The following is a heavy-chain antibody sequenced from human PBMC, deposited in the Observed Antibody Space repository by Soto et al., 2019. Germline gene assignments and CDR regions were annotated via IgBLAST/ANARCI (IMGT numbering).Heavy chain of an antibody. D-gene: IGHD2-2*01. CDR3: ARHVRRYCSSTSCYYYYMDV. CDR1: GGSISSYY. V-gene: IGHV4-59*08. Sequence: SETLSLTCTVSGGSISSYYWSWIRQPPGKGLEWIGYIYYSGSTNYNPSLKSRVTISVDTSKNQFSLKLSSVTAADTAVYYCARHVRRYCSSTSCYYYYMDVWAKGTTVTVSS. CDR2: IYYSGST. J-gene: IGHJ6*03.